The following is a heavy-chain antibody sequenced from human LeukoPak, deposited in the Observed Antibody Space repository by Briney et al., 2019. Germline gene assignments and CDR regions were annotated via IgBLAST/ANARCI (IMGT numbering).Heavy chain of an antibody. V-gene: IGHV4-34*01. Sequence: PSETLSLTCAVYGGSFSGYYWSWIRQPPGKGLEWIGEINHSGSTNYNPSLKSRVTISVDTSKNQFSLKLSSVTAADTAVYYCARDSRVPDGSNHYFDYWGHGTPVTVSS. CDR1: GGSFSGYY. D-gene: IGHD5-24*01. CDR2: INHSGST. J-gene: IGHJ4*01. CDR3: ARDSRVPDGSNHYFDY.